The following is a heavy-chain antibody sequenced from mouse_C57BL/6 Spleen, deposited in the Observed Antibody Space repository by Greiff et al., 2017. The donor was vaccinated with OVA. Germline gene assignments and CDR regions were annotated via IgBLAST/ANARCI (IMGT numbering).Heavy chain of an antibody. J-gene: IGHJ2*01. D-gene: IGHD3-2*02. CDR3: AREESSGYPY. Sequence: VQLQQSGPVLVKPGASVKMSCKASGYTFTDYYMNWVKQSHGKSLEWIGVINPYNGGTSYNQKFKGKATLTVDKSSSAAYMELNSLTSEDSAVYYCAREESSGYPYGGQGTTHTVSS. CDR2: INPYNGGT. CDR1: GYTFTDYY. V-gene: IGHV1-19*01.